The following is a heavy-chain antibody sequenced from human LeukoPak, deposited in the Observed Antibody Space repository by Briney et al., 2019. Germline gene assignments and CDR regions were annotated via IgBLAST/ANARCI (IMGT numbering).Heavy chain of an antibody. CDR3: AKEPNLSFYYMAD. Sequence: GGSLRLSCAASGFTFSSYGMSWVRQAPGKGLEWVSAISGSGSSIFYTDSVKGRFTISRDNSNSTLYLQMTSLRADDTAIYYCAKEPNLSFYYMADWGKGTTVTISS. D-gene: IGHD1-14*01. J-gene: IGHJ6*03. CDR1: GFTFSSYG. V-gene: IGHV3-23*01. CDR2: ISGSGSSI.